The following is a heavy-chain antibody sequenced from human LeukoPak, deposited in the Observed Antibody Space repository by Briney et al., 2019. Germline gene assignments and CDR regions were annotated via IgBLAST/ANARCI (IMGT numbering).Heavy chain of an antibody. D-gene: IGHD2-15*01. CDR3: ARGLYCSGGSCYSEDGDY. Sequence: PGGSLRLSCAASGFTFSSYEMNRVRQAPGKGLEWVSYISSSGSTIYYADSVKGRFTISRDNAKNSLYLQMNSLRAEDTAVYYCARGLYCSGGSCYSEDGDYWGQGALVTVSS. CDR2: ISSSGSTI. V-gene: IGHV3-48*03. CDR1: GFTFSSYE. J-gene: IGHJ4*02.